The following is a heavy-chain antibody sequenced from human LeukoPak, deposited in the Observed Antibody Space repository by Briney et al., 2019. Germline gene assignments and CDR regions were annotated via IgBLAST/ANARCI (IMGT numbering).Heavy chain of an antibody. CDR3: AKDRLTMTKLGIFDY. V-gene: IGHV3-7*01. Sequence: GGSLRLSCAASGFTFSSYWMSWVRQAPGKGLEWVANIKQDGSEKYYVDSVKGRFTISRDNAKNSLYLQMNSLRSEDTAVYYCAKDRLTMTKLGIFDYWGQGTLVTVSS. D-gene: IGHD4/OR15-4a*01. CDR2: IKQDGSEK. CDR1: GFTFSSYW. J-gene: IGHJ4*02.